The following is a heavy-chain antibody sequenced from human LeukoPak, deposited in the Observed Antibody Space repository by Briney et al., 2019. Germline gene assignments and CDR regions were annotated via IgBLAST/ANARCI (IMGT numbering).Heavy chain of an antibody. J-gene: IGHJ4*02. D-gene: IGHD3-22*01. CDR3: ARDADTSGYYSYFAS. CDR1: GFTFSYYG. CDR2: IQYDGSKK. V-gene: IGHV3-30*03. Sequence: PGGSLRLSSAAPGFTFSYYGMHWVRQAPGKGLEWVAGIQYDGSKKYYADSVKGRFTISRDNSKNTLYLEMNSLRGEDTALYYCARDADTSGYYSYFASWSQGTLVTVSS.